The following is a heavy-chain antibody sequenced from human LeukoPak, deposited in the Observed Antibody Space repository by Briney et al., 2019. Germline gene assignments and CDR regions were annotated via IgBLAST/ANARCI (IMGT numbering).Heavy chain of an antibody. D-gene: IGHD1-14*01. J-gene: IGHJ4*02. CDR1: GFTFSGSA. CDR3: TRPQSIPD. V-gene: IGHV3-73*01. Sequence: GGSLKLSCAASGFTFSGSAMHWVRQASGKGLEWVGRIRSKANSYATAYAASVKGRFTISRDDSKNTAYLQMNSLKTEDTAVYYCTRPQSIPDWGQGTLVTVSS. CDR2: IRSKANSYAT.